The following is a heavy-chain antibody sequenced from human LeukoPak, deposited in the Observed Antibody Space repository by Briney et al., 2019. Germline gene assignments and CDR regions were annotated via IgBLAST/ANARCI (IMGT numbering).Heavy chain of an antibody. CDR3: ASNGVVVDPADAFDI. CDR2: IYYSGST. V-gene: IGHV4-38-2*01. Sequence: PSETLSLTCAVSGYSISSGYYWGWIRQPPGKGLEWIGSIYYSGSTYYNPSLKSRVTISVDTSKNQFSLKLSSEIAADTAVYYCASNGVVVDPADAFDIWGQGTMVTVSS. J-gene: IGHJ3*02. D-gene: IGHD2-15*01. CDR1: GYSISSGYY.